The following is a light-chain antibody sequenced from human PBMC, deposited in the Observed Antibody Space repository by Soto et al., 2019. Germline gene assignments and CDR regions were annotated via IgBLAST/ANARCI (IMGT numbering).Light chain of an antibody. CDR1: SSGIGIFNY. CDR3: SSYTSSSALGV. Sequence: QSVLTQPASVSGSPGQSITISCTGTSSGIGIFNYVSWYQQHPGKAPKLIIYEVTNRPSGVSDRFSGSKSGSTASLNISGLQADDEADYYCSSYTSSSALGVFGGGTKLTVL. J-gene: IGLJ3*02. V-gene: IGLV2-14*01. CDR2: EVT.